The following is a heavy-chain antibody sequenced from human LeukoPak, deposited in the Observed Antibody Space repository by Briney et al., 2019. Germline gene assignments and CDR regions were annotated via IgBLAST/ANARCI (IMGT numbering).Heavy chain of an antibody. D-gene: IGHD6-19*01. CDR2: INANSGTT. CDR1: GFAFSFYA. Sequence: GGSLRLSCAASGFAFSFYAMSWLRQPPGKGLEWVSTINANSGTTSYAASVRGRFTISRDNSKNTLYLQVNTLRADDTATYYCAKPISGGLAVTADWFHLWGQGTLV. CDR3: AKPISGGLAVTADWFHL. J-gene: IGHJ5*01. V-gene: IGHV3-23*01.